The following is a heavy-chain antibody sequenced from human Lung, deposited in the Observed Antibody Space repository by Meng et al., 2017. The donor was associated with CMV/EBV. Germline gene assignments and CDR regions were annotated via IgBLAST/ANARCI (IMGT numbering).Heavy chain of an antibody. J-gene: IGHJ6*02. CDR1: GFTLSDYY. CDR3: ARGTNLNGMDV. D-gene: IGHD1-14*01. CDR2: ISSSGSTI. Sequence: GESXKISCAASGFTLSDYYMSWIRQAPGKGLEWVSYISSSGSTIYYADSVKGRFTISRDNAKNSLYLQMNSLRAEDTAVYYCARGTNLNGMDVWGQGTTVTVSS. V-gene: IGHV3-11*01.